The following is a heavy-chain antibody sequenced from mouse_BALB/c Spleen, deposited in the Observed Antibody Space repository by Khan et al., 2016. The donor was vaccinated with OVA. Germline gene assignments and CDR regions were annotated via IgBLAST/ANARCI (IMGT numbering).Heavy chain of an antibody. J-gene: IGHJ4*01. D-gene: IGHD1-2*01. CDR1: GFSLTSYG. CDR3: ASEPPIHYYGYRTMDY. V-gene: IGHV2-9*02. Sequence: QVQLKESGPGLVAPSQSLSITCTVSGFSLTSYGVHWVRQPPGKGLEWLGVIWAGGSTNYNSALMSRLSISKDNSKSQVFLKMNSLQTDDTAIYXCASEPPIHYYGYRTMDYWGQGTSVTVSS. CDR2: IWAGGST.